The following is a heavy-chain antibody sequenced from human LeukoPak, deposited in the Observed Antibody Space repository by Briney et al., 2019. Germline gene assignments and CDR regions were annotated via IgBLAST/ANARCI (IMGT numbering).Heavy chain of an antibody. V-gene: IGHV3-73*01. D-gene: IGHD3-3*01. Sequence: GGSLRLSCAASGFTFSGSAMHWVRQASGKGLEWVSRIRSKANSYATAYAASVKGRFTISRDDSKNTAYLQMNSLKTEDTAVYYCTRHSSSGSSWFDPWGQGTLVTVSS. CDR1: GFTFSGSA. J-gene: IGHJ5*02. CDR2: IRSKANSYAT. CDR3: TRHSSSGSSWFDP.